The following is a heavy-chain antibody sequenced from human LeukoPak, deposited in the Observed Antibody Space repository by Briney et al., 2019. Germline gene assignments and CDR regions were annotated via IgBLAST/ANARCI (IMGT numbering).Heavy chain of an antibody. CDR3: VFGVRGIIPNPFDY. D-gene: IGHD3-10*01. V-gene: IGHV3-21*01. Sequence: PGGSLRLSCAASGFTFSSYSMNWVRQAPGKGLEWVSSISSSSSYIYYADSVKGRFTISRDNAKNSLYLQMNSLRAEDTAVYYCVFGVRGIIPNPFDYWGQGTLVTVSS. CDR2: ISSSSSYI. CDR1: GFTFSSYS. J-gene: IGHJ4*02.